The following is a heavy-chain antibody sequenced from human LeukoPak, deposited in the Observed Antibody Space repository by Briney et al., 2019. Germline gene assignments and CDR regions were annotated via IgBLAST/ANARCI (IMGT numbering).Heavy chain of an antibody. D-gene: IGHD4-11*01. J-gene: IGHJ4*02. CDR1: GGSISSYY. CDR3: AGGSPPGMTTVTNYFDY. Sequence: SETLSLTCTVSGGSISSYYWSWIRQPPGKGLEWIGYIYYSGSTNYNPSLKSRVTISVDTSKNQFSLKLSSVTAADTAVYYCAGGSPPGMTTVTNYFDYWGQGTLVTVSS. CDR2: IYYSGST. V-gene: IGHV4-59*01.